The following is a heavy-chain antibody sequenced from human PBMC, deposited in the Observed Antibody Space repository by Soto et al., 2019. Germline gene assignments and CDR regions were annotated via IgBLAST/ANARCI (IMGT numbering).Heavy chain of an antibody. V-gene: IGHV4-39*01. Sequence: PSETLSLTCTVSGGSISSSSYYWGWIRQPPGKGLEWIGSIYYSGSTYYNPSLKSRVTISVDTSKNQFSLKLSSVTAADTAVYYCARRSPLFDYWGQGTLVTVSS. CDR2: IYYSGST. J-gene: IGHJ4*02. CDR1: GGSISSSSYY. CDR3: ARRSPLFDY.